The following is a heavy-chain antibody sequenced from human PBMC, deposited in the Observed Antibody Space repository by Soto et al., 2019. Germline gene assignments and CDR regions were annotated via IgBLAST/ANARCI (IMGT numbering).Heavy chain of an antibody. V-gene: IGHV4-4*07. J-gene: IGHJ5*02. CDR3: AREAGPDRWFDP. CDR1: GASISSYF. Sequence: SETLSLTCTVSGASISSYFWTWIRQPAGKGPDWIGRISTSGTTNYNPSLKSRVTMSVDTSKNHFSLNLSSVTAADTAVYYCAREAGPDRWFDPWGQGTLVTVSS. CDR2: ISTSGTT. D-gene: IGHD6-19*01.